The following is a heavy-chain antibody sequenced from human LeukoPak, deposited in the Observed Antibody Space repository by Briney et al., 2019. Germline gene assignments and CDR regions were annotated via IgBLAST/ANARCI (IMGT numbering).Heavy chain of an antibody. D-gene: IGHD6-13*01. CDR3: ARGPRAAADDY. Sequence: ASVKVSCKASGYTFINYAINWGRQAPGQRPEWVGWINAVNGNTKYSQKFQGRITITRDTSASTAYMELTSLTSADTAVYYCARGPRAAADDYWGQGTLVTVSS. CDR1: GYTFINYA. CDR2: INAVNGNT. V-gene: IGHV1-3*01. J-gene: IGHJ4*02.